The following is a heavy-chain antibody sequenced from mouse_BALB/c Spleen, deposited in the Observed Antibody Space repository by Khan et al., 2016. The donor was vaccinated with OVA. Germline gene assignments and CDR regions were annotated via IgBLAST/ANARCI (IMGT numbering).Heavy chain of an antibody. CDR1: GFTFSSFG. CDR3: ARGMGPPFDY. V-gene: IGHV5-17*02. D-gene: IGHD4-1*01. CDR2: ISSGSSTI. Sequence: EVELVESGGGLVQPGGSRKLSCAASGFTFSSFGMHWVRQAPEKGLEWVAYISSGSSTIYYADTVKGRFTISRDNPKNTLFLQMTSLRSEDTAMCYCARGMGPPFDYWGQGTTLTVSS. J-gene: IGHJ2*01.